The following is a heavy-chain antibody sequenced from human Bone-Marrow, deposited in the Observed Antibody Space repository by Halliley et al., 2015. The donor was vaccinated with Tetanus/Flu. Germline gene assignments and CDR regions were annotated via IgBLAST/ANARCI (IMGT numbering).Heavy chain of an antibody. J-gene: IGHJ6*02. Sequence: GWVSLIKRRGNYIFSAGSGQGRFIISRDNAGGSLFLEMNSLTVEDTAVYYCARGGLERYGLDVWGQGTTVTVSS. V-gene: IGHV3-21*01. D-gene: IGHD1-1*01. CDR3: ARGGLERYGLDV. CDR2: IKRRGNYI.